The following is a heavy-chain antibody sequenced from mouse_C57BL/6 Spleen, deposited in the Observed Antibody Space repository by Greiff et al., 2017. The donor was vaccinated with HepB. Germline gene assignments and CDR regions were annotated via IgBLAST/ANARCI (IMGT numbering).Heavy chain of an antibody. CDR1: GFTFSNYW. CDR3: NAGFAY. Sequence: EVKLVESGGGLVQPGGSMKLSCVASGFTFSNYWMNWVRQSPEKGLEWVAQIRLKSDNYATHYAESVKARFTISRGDSKSSIYLQMNNLRAEDTGIYYCNAGFAYWGQGTLVTVSA. V-gene: IGHV6-3*01. J-gene: IGHJ3*01. CDR2: IRLKSDNYAT.